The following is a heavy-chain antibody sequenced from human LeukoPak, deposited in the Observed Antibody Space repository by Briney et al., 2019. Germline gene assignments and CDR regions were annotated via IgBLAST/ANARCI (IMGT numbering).Heavy chain of an antibody. CDR3: AKRGLDSSSWFIDY. J-gene: IGHJ4*02. Sequence: GGSLRLSCAASGFTFSNYAMSWVRQAPEKGLEWVSALSGSGGSTYYADSVKGRFTISRDNSKNTLYLQMNSLRAEDTAVYYCAKRGLDSSSWFIDYWGQGTLVTVSS. CDR2: LSGSGGST. CDR1: GFTFSNYA. D-gene: IGHD6-6*01. V-gene: IGHV3-23*01.